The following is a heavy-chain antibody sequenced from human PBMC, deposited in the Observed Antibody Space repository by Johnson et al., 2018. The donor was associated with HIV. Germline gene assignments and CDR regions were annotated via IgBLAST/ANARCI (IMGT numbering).Heavy chain of an antibody. V-gene: IGHV3-33*08. Sequence: QVQLVESGGGVVQPGRSLRLSCAASGFTFSSYAMHWVRQAPGKGLEWVSVIWFDGSSKYYADSVKGRFTISRDNSKNTLYLQMNSLRAEDTAVYYCARDPGHSGSYREAFDIWGQGTMVTVSS. D-gene: IGHD1-26*01. CDR2: IWFDGSSK. J-gene: IGHJ3*02. CDR3: ARDPGHSGSYREAFDI. CDR1: GFTFSSYA.